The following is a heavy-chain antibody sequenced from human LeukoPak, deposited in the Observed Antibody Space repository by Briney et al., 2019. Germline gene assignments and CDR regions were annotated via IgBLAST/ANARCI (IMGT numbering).Heavy chain of an antibody. CDR2: IYYRVTS. D-gene: IGHD3-10*01. V-gene: IGHV4-59*01. Sequence: SETLSLTCTVSGDSISTYYWSWIRQPPGKGLGWIGYIYYRVTSDYNPSLKSRVTMSVDMSTRQISLKLSSVTAADTAVYYCARAVGGDGSGSLWGPGTLVTVSS. J-gene: IGHJ4*02. CDR3: ARAVGGDGSGSL. CDR1: GDSISTYY.